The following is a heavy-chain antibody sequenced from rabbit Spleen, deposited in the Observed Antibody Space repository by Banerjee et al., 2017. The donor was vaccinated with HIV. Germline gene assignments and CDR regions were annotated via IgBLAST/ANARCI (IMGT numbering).Heavy chain of an antibody. J-gene: IGHJ4*01. CDR1: GFSFSNKAV. V-gene: IGHV1S45*01. Sequence: QEQLVESGGGLVQPEGSLRLSCTASGFSFSNKAVMCWVRQAPGKGLEWIACINAVTGKSVYANWAKGRFTFSKTSSTTVTLQLNSLTAADTATYFCVRGASSSGYYNLWGPGTLVTVS. CDR2: INAVTGKS. D-gene: IGHD1-1*01. CDR3: VRGASSSGYYNL.